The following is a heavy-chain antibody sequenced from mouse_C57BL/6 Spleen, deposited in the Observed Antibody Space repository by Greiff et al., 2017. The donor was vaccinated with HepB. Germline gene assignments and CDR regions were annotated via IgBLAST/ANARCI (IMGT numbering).Heavy chain of an antibody. CDR2: ISYDGSN. D-gene: IGHD2-13*01. CDR1: GYSITSGYY. J-gene: IGHJ1*03. CDR3: ARGGDPWYFDV. Sequence: EVHLVESGPGLVKPSQSLSLTCSVTGYSITSGYYWNWIRQFPGNKLEWMGYISYDGSNNYNPSLKNRISITRDTSKNQFFLKLNSVTTEDTATYYCARGGDPWYFDVWGTGTTVTVSS. V-gene: IGHV3-6*01.